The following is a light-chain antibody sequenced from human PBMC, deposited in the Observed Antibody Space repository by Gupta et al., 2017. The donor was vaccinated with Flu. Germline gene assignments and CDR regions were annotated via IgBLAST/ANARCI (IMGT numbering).Light chain of an antibody. CDR1: QGIRDY. J-gene: IGKJ1*01. CDR2: ATY. V-gene: IGKV1-17*01. CDR3: LQQVSSPWT. Sequence: RASQGIRDYLGWYQQKPGRAPKLLISATYNLQSGVPSRFSGTAAGTEFTLTISSLQAEDFATYYCLQQVSSPWTFGQGTKVDIK.